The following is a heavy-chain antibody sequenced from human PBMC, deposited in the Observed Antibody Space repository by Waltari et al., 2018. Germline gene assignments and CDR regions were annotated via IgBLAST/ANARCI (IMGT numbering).Heavy chain of an antibody. CDR2: IKEDGTMT. CDR1: GFIFSRYW. V-gene: IGHV3-7*01. J-gene: IGHJ4*02. CDR3: VRAGWELDY. Sequence: EVQLVESGGGFVQPGGSLRLSCVPSGFIFSRYWMAWVRQAPGKGLEWVAHIKEDGTMTFYVDSVKGRFTIFKDDAKNTVFLQMSSLRVEDTAIYCCVRAGWELDYWGQGALVTVSS. D-gene: IGHD1-26*01.